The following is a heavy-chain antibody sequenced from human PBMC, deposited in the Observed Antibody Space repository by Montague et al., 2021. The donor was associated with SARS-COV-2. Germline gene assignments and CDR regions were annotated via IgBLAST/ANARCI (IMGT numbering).Heavy chain of an antibody. CDR2: IYYSGST. D-gene: IGHD6-19*01. CDR3: ARGSGWMGNAFDI. J-gene: IGHJ3*02. CDR1: GGSISSYY. V-gene: IGHV4-59*01. Sequence: SETLALTCTVSGGSISSYYWSWIRQPPGKGLEWIGYIYYSGSTNYNPSLKSRVTISVDTSKNQFSLKLSSVTAADTAVYYCARGSGWMGNAFDIWGQGTMVTVSS.